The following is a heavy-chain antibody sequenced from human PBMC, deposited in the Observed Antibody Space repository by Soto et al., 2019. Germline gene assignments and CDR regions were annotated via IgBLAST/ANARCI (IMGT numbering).Heavy chain of an antibody. J-gene: IGHJ4*02. CDR1: GGSVSSGSYY. D-gene: IGHD6-19*01. Sequence: SETLSLTCTVSGGSVSSGSYYWSWIRQPPGKGLEWIGYIYYSGNTNYNPSLKSRVTISVDTSKNQFSLKLSSVTAADTAVYYCARELDSSGWYGVDYWGQGTPVTVSS. CDR2: IYYSGNT. CDR3: ARELDSSGWYGVDY. V-gene: IGHV4-61*01.